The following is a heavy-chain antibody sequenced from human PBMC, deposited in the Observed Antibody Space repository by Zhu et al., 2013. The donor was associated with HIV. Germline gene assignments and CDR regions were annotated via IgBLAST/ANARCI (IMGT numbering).Heavy chain of an antibody. Sequence: QVQLVQSGAEVKKPGSSVKVSCKASGGTFSSYAISWVRQAPGQGLEWMGGIIPIFGTANYAQKFQGRVTITADKSTSTAYMELSSLRSEDTAVYYCARVERARRITIFGVSGLGWFDPWGQGTLVTVSS. J-gene: IGHJ5*02. CDR3: ARVERARRITIFGVSGLGWFDP. CDR2: IIPIFGTA. CDR1: GGTFSSYA. D-gene: IGHD3-3*01. V-gene: IGHV1-69*06.